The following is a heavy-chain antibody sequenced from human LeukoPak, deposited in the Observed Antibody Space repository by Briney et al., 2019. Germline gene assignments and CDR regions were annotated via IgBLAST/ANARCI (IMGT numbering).Heavy chain of an antibody. CDR1: GGSISSYY. J-gene: IGHJ4*02. V-gene: IGHV4-59*08. D-gene: IGHD1-26*01. CDR2: IYYSGST. Sequence: SETLSLTCTVSGGSISSYYWSWIRQPPGKGLEWIGYIYYSGSTNHNPSLKSRVTISVDTSKNQFSLKLSSVTAADTAVYYCARRGSYGSVDYWGQGTLVTVSS. CDR3: ARRGSYGSVDY.